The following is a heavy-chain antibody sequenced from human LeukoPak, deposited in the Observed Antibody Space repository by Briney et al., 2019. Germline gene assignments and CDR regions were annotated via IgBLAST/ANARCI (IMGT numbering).Heavy chain of an antibody. CDR2: IYYSGST. V-gene: IGHV4-59*01. CDR1: GGTIRSDH. Sequence: SETLSLTCTVSGGTIRSDHRSWIRQPPGKGLEWIGYIYYSGSTNYNPSLKSRVTISVDTSKTQFSLKLRSVTAADTAVYYCARAHDYGDYKKWFNPWGQGTLVTVSS. CDR3: ARAHDYGDYKKWFNP. J-gene: IGHJ5*02. D-gene: IGHD4-17*01.